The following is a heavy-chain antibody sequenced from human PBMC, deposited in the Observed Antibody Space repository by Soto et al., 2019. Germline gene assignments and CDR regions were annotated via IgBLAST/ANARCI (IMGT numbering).Heavy chain of an antibody. CDR1: GGSISSSSYY. V-gene: IGHV4-39*01. Sequence: SETLSLTCTVSGGSISSSSYYWGWIRQPPGKGLEWIGSIYYSGSTYYNPSLKSRVTISVDTSKNQFSLKLSSVTAADTAVYYCARTVTYYYDSSGYYYVGYFDYWGQGTLVTVSS. D-gene: IGHD3-22*01. J-gene: IGHJ4*02. CDR2: IYYSGST. CDR3: ARTVTYYYDSSGYYYVGYFDY.